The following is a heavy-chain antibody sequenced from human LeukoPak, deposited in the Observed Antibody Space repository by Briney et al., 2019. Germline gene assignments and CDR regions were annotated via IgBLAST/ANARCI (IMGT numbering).Heavy chain of an antibody. CDR2: INHSGST. CDR3: ARDMITFGGVIADY. Sequence: PSETLSLTCTVSGDSISSSSYYWGWIRQPPGKGLEWIGEINHSGSTNYNPSLKSRVTISVDTSKNQFSLKLSSVTAADTAVYYCARDMITFGGVIADYWGQGTLVTVSS. D-gene: IGHD3-16*02. CDR1: GDSISSSSYY. V-gene: IGHV4-39*07. J-gene: IGHJ4*02.